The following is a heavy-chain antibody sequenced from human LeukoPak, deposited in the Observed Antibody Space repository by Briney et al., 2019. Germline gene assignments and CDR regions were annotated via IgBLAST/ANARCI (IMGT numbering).Heavy chain of an antibody. V-gene: IGHV4-59*08. J-gene: IGHJ5*02. CDR3: ARSGGLLGGFWFDP. D-gene: IGHD3-16*01. CDR2: IYYSGST. Sequence: SETLSLTCTVSGGSISSYYWSWIRQPPGKGLEWIGYIYYSGSTNYNPSLKSRVTISVDTSKNQFSLKLSSVTAADTAVYYCARSGGLLGGFWFDPWGQGTLVTVSS. CDR1: GGSISSYY.